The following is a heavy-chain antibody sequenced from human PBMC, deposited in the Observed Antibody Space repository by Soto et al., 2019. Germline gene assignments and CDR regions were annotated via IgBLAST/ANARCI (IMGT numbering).Heavy chain of an antibody. CDR1: GGYLSSAGYY. J-gene: IGHJ4*02. CDR3: ARQRGGNGYYRYFDY. Sequence: QGQLQEAGPGLVKPSQHLSLTCSVSGGYLSSAGYYWSWIRQDPGKGLDWIGYMYYIGTTQYNPYLRSRVTMSVATSKTHCSLNLNSVIAADTAVYYCARQRGGNGYYRYFDYWGQGTLVTVSS. V-gene: IGHV4-31*03. CDR2: MYYIGTT. D-gene: IGHD3-3*01.